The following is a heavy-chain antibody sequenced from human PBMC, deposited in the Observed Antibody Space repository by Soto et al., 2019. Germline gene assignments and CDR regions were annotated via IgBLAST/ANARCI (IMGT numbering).Heavy chain of an antibody. Sequence: QVQLQESGPGLLKPSETLSLTCTASGGSTSSYFCIRVRQPPGKGLEWLGSVYYTGTTDYNPSLKSRVTISVDTSKTQFSLNRRSVATADTAVYYCARDRAAVPGACDYWGRGTLVTVSS. D-gene: IGHD6-13*01. V-gene: IGHV4-59*01. J-gene: IGHJ4*02. CDR1: GGSTSSYF. CDR3: ARDRAAVPGACDY. CDR2: VYYTGTT.